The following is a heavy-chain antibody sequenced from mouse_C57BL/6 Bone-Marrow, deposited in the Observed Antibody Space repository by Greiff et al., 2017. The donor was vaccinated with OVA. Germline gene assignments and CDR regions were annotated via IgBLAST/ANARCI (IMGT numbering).Heavy chain of an antibody. CDR3: ARNPRWLLRIYAMDD. D-gene: IGHD2-3*01. Sequence: VMLVESGPGLVQPSQSLSITCTVSGFSLTSYGVHWVRQSPGKGLEWLGVIWSGGSTDYNAAFISRLSISKDNSKSQVFFKMNSLQADDTAIYYCARNPRWLLRIYAMDDWGQGTSVTVSS. J-gene: IGHJ4*01. V-gene: IGHV2-2*01. CDR2: IWSGGST. CDR1: GFSLTSYG.